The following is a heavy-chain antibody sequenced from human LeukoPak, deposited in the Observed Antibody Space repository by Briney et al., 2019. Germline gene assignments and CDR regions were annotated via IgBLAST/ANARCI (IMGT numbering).Heavy chain of an antibody. CDR3: ARTRTLPVAGGFDA. J-gene: IGHJ5*02. CDR1: GFTFSSYR. Sequence: GGSLRLSCAASGFTFSSYRMHWVRQAPGKGLEWVSAFSGCGGATYYADSVKGRFTVSRDNAKNTLYLQMNSLRAEDTAVYYCARTRTLPVAGGFDAWGQGTLVTVSS. CDR2: FSGCGGAT. D-gene: IGHD6-13*01. V-gene: IGHV3-74*01.